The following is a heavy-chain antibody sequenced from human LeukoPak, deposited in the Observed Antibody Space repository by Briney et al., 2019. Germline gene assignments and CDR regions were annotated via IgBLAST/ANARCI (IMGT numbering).Heavy chain of an antibody. CDR2: IILIFGTA. V-gene: IGHV1-69*13. CDR1: GGTFSSYA. D-gene: IGHD3-10*01. Sequence: AASVKVSCKASGGTFSSYAISWVRQAPGQGLEWMGGIILIFGTANYAQKFQGRVTITADESTSTAYMELSSLRSEDTAVYYCARDAFGELSSWFDPWGQGTLVTVSS. J-gene: IGHJ5*02. CDR3: ARDAFGELSSWFDP.